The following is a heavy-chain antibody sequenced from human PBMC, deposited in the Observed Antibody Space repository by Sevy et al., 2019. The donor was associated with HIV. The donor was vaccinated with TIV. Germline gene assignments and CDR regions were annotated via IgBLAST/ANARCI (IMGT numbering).Heavy chain of an antibody. CDR3: ARDRAESWYSSSSGNAFDI. Sequence: ASVKVSCKASGYTFTGYYMHWVRQAPGQGLEWMGWINPNSGGTNYAQKFQDWVTMTRDTSISTAYMELSRMRSDDTAVYYCARDRAESWYSSSSGNAFDIWGQGTMVTVSS. J-gene: IGHJ3*02. V-gene: IGHV1-2*04. D-gene: IGHD6-13*01. CDR2: INPNSGGT. CDR1: GYTFTGYY.